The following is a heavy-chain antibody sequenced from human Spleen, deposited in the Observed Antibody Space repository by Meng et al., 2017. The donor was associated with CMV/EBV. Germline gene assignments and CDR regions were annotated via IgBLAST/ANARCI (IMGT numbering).Heavy chain of an antibody. CDR3: ARDRRYCSSTSCRGGMDV. V-gene: IGHV1-69*05. D-gene: IGHD2-2*01. CDR1: GGTFSSYA. J-gene: IGHJ6*02. CDR2: IIPIFGTA. Sequence: SVKVSCKASGGTFSSYAISWVRQAPGQGLEWMGGIIPIFGTANYAQKLQGRVTMTTDTSTSTAYTELRSLRSDDTAVYYCARDRRYCSSTSCRGGMDVWGQGTTVTVSS.